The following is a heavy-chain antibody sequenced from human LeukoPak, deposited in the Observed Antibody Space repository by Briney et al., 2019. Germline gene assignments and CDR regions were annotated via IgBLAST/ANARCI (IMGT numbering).Heavy chain of an antibody. J-gene: IGHJ6*03. V-gene: IGHV1-8*02. D-gene: IGHD6-19*01. CDR2: MNSNSGNT. CDR3: VRGRDNGWYMYYYYYMDV. CDR1: GYIFTNHY. Sequence: ASVKVSCKASGYIFTNHYMHWVRQPPGQGLEWMGWMNSNSGNTGYAPKFQGRVTMTRNTSRSTAYLELSSLRSEDTAVYYCVRGRDNGWYMYYYYYMDVWGKGTTVTISS.